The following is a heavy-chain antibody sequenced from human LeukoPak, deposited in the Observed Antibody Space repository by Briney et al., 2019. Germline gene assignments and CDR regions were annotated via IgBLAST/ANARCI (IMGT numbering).Heavy chain of an antibody. CDR3: ARDAEYGSGSMWLLDP. Sequence: EASVKVSCKASGYTFSDYYIHWVRQSPGQGLEWMGWINTKGASTKYAQKFQGRVTMTRDTSINTVYMELSRLTSDDTAIYYCARDAEYGSGSMWLLDPWGQGTQVTVSS. CDR2: INTKGAST. D-gene: IGHD3-10*01. V-gene: IGHV1-2*02. CDR1: GYTFSDYY. J-gene: IGHJ5*02.